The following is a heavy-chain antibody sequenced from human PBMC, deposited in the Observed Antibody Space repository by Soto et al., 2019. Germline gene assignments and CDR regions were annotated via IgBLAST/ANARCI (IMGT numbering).Heavy chain of an antibody. CDR1: GGSVSSGSYY. CDR2: IYYSGST. V-gene: IGHV4-61*01. D-gene: IGHD6-19*01. CDR3: ARGIEGWYQGRYYYGMDV. J-gene: IGHJ6*02. Sequence: QVQLQESGPGLVKPSETLSLTCTVSGGSVSSGSYYWSWIRQPPGKGLEWIGYIYYSGSTNYNPSHKSRVTISVDTSKNQFSLKLSSVTAAATAVYYCARGIEGWYQGRYYYGMDVWGQGTTVTVSS.